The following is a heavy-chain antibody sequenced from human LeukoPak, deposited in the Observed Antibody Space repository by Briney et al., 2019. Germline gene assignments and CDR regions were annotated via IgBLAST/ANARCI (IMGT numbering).Heavy chain of an antibody. CDR3: AKDYRKGLWFGELLPFDY. D-gene: IGHD3-10*01. CDR2: IRYDGSNK. V-gene: IGHV3-30*02. CDR1: GFTFSSYG. Sequence: GGSLRLSCAASGFTFSSYGMHWVRQAPGKGLEWVAFIRYDGSNKYYADSVKGRFTISRDNSKNTLYLQMNSLRAEDTAVYYCAKDYRKGLWFGELLPFDYWGQGTLVTVSS. J-gene: IGHJ4*02.